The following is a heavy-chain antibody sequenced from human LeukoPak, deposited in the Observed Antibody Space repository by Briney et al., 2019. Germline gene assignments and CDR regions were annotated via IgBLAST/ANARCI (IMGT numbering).Heavy chain of an antibody. CDR3: AKGAYDYIEIAYFDS. D-gene: IGHD5-12*01. J-gene: IGHJ4*02. CDR1: GFTSTNFA. CDR2: LIGSSGST. Sequence: GGSLRLSCVVSGFTSTNFAMNWVRQAPGKGLEWVSVLIGSSGSTDYADSVKGRFTISRDKTKNTVFLQMNSLRAEDTAIYYCAKGAYDYIEIAYFDSWGQGTLVTVSS. V-gene: IGHV3-23*01.